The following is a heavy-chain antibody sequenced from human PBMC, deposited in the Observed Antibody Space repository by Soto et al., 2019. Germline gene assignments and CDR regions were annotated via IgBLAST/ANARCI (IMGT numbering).Heavy chain of an antibody. Sequence: QVQLQESGPGLVKPSQTLSLTCTVSGDSVSSSSYYWGWIRQHPGKGLEWIGYIHHSGTTYYNPSLKMRITLSVDTSKNQFSLRLSSVTAADTAVYYCASGLGYKAWGQGTLVTVSS. J-gene: IGHJ5*02. V-gene: IGHV4-31*03. CDR1: GDSVSSSSYY. CDR2: IHHSGTT. CDR3: ASGLGYKA. D-gene: IGHD5-12*01.